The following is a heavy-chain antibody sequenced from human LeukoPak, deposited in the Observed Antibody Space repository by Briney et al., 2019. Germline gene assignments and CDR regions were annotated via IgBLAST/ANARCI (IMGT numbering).Heavy chain of an antibody. CDR2: ISSSSSYI. CDR3: AKDRGSGYHYFDY. D-gene: IGHD3-22*01. CDR1: GFTFRSYS. V-gene: IGHV3-21*04. Sequence: SGGSLRLSCAASGFTFRSYSMNWVRQAPGKGLEWVSSISSSSSYIYYADSVKGRFTISRDNAKNSLYLQMNSLRAEDTAVYYCAKDRGSGYHYFDYWGQGTLVTVSS. J-gene: IGHJ4*02.